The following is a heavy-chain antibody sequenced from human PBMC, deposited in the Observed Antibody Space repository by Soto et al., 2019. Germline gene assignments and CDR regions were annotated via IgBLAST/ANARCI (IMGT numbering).Heavy chain of an antibody. CDR3: AREYYDFWSGYYLPSSLGY. D-gene: IGHD3-3*01. Sequence: ASVKVSCKASGYTFTSYYMHWVRQAPGQGLEWMGIINPSGGSTSYAQKFQGRVTMTRDTSTSTVYMELSSLRSEDTAVYYCAREYYDFWSGYYLPSSLGYWGQGTLVTVSS. J-gene: IGHJ4*02. V-gene: IGHV1-46*01. CDR2: INPSGGST. CDR1: GYTFTSYY.